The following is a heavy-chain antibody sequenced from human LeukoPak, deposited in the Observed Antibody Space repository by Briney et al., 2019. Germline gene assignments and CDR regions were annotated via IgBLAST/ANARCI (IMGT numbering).Heavy chain of an antibody. CDR3: ARDWGELPYDY. CDR2: IWYDGSKK. CDR1: AFTFSSYG. V-gene: IGHV3-33*01. D-gene: IGHD1-26*01. J-gene: IGHJ4*02. Sequence: GGSLRLSCAASAFTFSSYGMHWVRQAPGKGLEWVAVIWYDGSKKYYADSVKGRFTISRDNSKNTLYLQMNSLRAEDTAVYYCARDWGELPYDYWGQGTLVTVSS.